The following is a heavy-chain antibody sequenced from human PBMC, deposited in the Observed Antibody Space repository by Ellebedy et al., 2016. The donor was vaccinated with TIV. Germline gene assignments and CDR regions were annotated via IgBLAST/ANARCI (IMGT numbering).Heavy chain of an antibody. CDR2: IYPGDSDT. J-gene: IGHJ4*02. CDR1: GYSFTSYW. CDR3: ARRPFRSRSLYDY. V-gene: IGHV5-51*01. Sequence: PGGSLRLSCKGSGYSFTSYWVGWVRQMPGKGLEWMGLIYPGDSDTRYSPSFQGQVTISADKSISTAYLQWSSLKASDTAMYYCARRPFRSRSLYDYWGQGTLVTVSS. D-gene: IGHD3-3*01.